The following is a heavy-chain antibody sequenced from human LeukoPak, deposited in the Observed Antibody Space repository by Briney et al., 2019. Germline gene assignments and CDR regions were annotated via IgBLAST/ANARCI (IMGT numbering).Heavy chain of an antibody. J-gene: IGHJ4*02. V-gene: IGHV4-59*01. CDR3: ARGIKPGLGEAPAY. CDR2: ITYSGST. D-gene: IGHD3-10*01. CDR1: GGSFITYY. Sequence: SETLSLTCTVPGGSFITYYWSWIRHPPGTGLGWLGYITYSGSTTYSPYLKSRVPISVDTSKSQLSLKLSSVTAADAAVYYCARGIKPGLGEAPAYWGQGTLVTVSS.